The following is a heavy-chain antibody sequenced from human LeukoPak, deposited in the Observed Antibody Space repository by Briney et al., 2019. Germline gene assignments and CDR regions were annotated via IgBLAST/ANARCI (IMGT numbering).Heavy chain of an antibody. D-gene: IGHD6-13*01. J-gene: IGHJ3*02. V-gene: IGHV1-69*13. CDR2: IIPIFGTA. CDR3: AQTGWGYGEYSSSWYAFDI. CDR1: VGTFIIYA. Sequence: GASVTVSFTASVGTFIIYAISWVRQAPGQGREWMGGIIPIFGTANYAQKFQGRVTITADESTSTAYMELSSLRSEDTAVYYCAQTGWGYGEYSSSWYAFDISGQGTMVTVSS.